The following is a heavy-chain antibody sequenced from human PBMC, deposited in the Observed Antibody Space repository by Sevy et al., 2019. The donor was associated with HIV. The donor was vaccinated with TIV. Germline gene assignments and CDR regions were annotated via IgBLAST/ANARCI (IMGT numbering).Heavy chain of an antibody. CDR3: ARDGGYCSGGSGYIQQ. J-gene: IGHJ1*01. Sequence: ASVKVSCRASGYTFTSNGIAWVRQAPGQGLEWMGWINTNNGNANYAQKYQGRVTMTTDTSTSTGYMELRSLRSDDTAMYYWARDGGYCSGGSGYIQQWGQGTLVTVSS. CDR2: INTNNGNA. CDR1: GYTFTSNG. D-gene: IGHD2-15*01. V-gene: IGHV1-18*01.